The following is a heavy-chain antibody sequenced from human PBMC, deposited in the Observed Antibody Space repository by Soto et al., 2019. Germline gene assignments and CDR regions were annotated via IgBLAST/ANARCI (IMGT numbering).Heavy chain of an antibody. D-gene: IGHD3-22*01. V-gene: IGHV3-49*04. CDR3: TGASYYDNSGYYYESYYYYGMDV. CDR2: IRNKAYGGTT. Sequence: SLRLSCTASGFTFGDYALSWARQAPGKGLEWVGFIRNKAYGGTTEYAASVKGRFTISRDDSKSIAYLQMNSLKTEDTAVYYCTGASYYDNSGYYYESYYYYGMDVWGQGTTVTVSS. J-gene: IGHJ6*02. CDR1: GFTFGDYA.